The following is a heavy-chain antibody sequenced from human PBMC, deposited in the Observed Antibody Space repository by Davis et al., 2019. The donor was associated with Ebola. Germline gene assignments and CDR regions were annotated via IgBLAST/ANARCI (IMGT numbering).Heavy chain of an antibody. D-gene: IGHD3-16*01. CDR1: GYSVSSGYY. V-gene: IGHV4-38-2*02. J-gene: IGHJ6*02. CDR3: ARGEGDYYYGMDV. CDR2: IYHGGTT. Sequence: SETLSLTCTVSGYSVSSGYYWGWIRQPPGKGLGWIRNIYHGGTTYYNPSLKSRVTISLDTSKNQFSLKVYSVTAADTAVYYCARGEGDYYYGMDVWGQGTTVTVSS.